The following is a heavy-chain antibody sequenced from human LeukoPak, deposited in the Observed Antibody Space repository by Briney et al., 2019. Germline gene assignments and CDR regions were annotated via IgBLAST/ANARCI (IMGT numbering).Heavy chain of an antibody. J-gene: IGHJ6*02. CDR2: ISAYNGNT. Sequence: ASVKVSCKASGYTFTSYGISWVRQAPGQGLEWMGWISAYNGNTNYAQKLQGRVTMTTDTSTSTAYMELRSLRSDDTAVYYCARDAPPRYCSSTSCYYYYGMDVWGQGTTVTVSS. D-gene: IGHD2-2*01. CDR3: ARDAPPRYCSSTSCYYYYGMDV. CDR1: GYTFTSYG. V-gene: IGHV1-18*01.